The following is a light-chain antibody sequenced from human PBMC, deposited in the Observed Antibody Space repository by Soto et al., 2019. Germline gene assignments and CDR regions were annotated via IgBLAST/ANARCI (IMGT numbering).Light chain of an antibody. Sequence: QSALTQPPSASGTPGQRVTISCSGSSSNIGSNTVNWYQQLPGTAPKLLIYSNNQRPSGVPDRFSGSKSGTSASLAISGLQSEDEADYYCAAWDDSLNRFYGFGTRTKVTVL. CDR1: SSNIGSNT. J-gene: IGLJ1*01. CDR2: SNN. V-gene: IGLV1-44*01. CDR3: AAWDDSLNRFYG.